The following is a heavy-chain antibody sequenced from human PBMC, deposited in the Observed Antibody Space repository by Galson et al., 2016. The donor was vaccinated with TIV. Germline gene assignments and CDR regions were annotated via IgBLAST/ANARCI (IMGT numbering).Heavy chain of an antibody. CDR3: AREKLDPDYGMDV. J-gene: IGHJ6*02. CDR2: ISYDGSNK. V-gene: IGHV3-30-3*01. Sequence: SLRLSCAASGFVFSPYALHWVRQAPGKGLEWVSIISYDGSNKFYADSVKGRFTVSRDNSKNTLYLQMTSLRGDDTAVYYCAREKLDPDYGMDVWGQGTTVIVSS. D-gene: IGHD3-9*01. CDR1: GFVFSPYA.